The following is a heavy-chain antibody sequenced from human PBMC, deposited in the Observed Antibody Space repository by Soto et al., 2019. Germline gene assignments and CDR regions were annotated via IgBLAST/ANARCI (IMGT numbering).Heavy chain of an antibody. J-gene: IGHJ4*02. Sequence: GGSLRLSCAASGFTFSSYAMSWVRQAPGKGLEWVSAISGSGGSTYYADSVKGRFTISRDNSKNTLYLQMNSLRAEDTAVYYCAKVMERVVVPAALDYWGQGTLVTVSS. CDR1: GFTFSSYA. D-gene: IGHD2-2*01. CDR3: AKVMERVVVPAALDY. V-gene: IGHV3-23*01. CDR2: ISGSGGST.